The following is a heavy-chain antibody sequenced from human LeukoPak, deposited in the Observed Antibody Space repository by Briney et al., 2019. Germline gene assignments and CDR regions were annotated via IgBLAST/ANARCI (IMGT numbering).Heavy chain of an antibody. D-gene: IGHD3-10*02. V-gene: IGHV3-23*01. CDR2: LSGSGDRT. CDR1: GFIFSANA. Sequence: PGGSLRLSCAASGFIFSANAMSWVRQAPGKGLEWVSALSGSGDRTYYADSVKGRFTISRDNAKNSLYLQMNSLRAEDTAVYYCAELGITMIGGVWGKGTTVTISS. J-gene: IGHJ6*04. CDR3: AELGITMIGGV.